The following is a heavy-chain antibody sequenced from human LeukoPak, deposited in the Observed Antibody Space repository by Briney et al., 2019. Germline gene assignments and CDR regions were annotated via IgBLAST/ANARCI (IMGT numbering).Heavy chain of an antibody. V-gene: IGHV4-38-2*01. D-gene: IGHD3-3*01. CDR3: AGAPYNFWSTYLDY. Sequence: SETLSLTCAVSGSSISSDYYWGWIRQPPGKGLEWIGSISHGGSTYYSPSLKSRLTISVDTSKSQFSLNLSSVTAADTAVYYCAGAPYNFWSTYLDYWGQGTLVTVSS. J-gene: IGHJ4*02. CDR2: ISHGGST. CDR1: GSSISSDYY.